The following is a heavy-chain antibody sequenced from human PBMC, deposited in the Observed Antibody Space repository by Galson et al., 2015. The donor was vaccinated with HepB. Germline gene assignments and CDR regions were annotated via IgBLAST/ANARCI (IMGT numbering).Heavy chain of an antibody. Sequence: SLRLSCAASGFTFCSYTMNWVRQTPGKGLEWNSYIRTTGPNIFYTDFVKGRFTVSRDNAKNSLYLQMNSLRVEDTAIYYCVRIILSGGYWYFDYWGQGILVTVSS. D-gene: IGHD6-25*01. J-gene: IGHJ4*02. V-gene: IGHV3-48*01. CDR3: VRIILSGGYWYFDY. CDR2: IRTTGPNI. CDR1: GFTFCSYT.